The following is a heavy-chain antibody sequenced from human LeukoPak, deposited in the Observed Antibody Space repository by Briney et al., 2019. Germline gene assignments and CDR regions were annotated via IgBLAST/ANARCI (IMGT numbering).Heavy chain of an antibody. CDR3: ARESNDYYYYYGMDV. D-gene: IGHD4/OR15-4a*01. CDR1: GFTFSSYG. CDR2: IWYDGSNK. J-gene: IGHJ6*04. V-gene: IGHV3-33*01. Sequence: GGSLRLSCAASGFTFSSYGTHWVRQAPGKGLEWVAVIWYDGSNKYYADSVKGRFTISRDNSKNTLYLQMNSLRAEDTAVYYCARESNDYYYYYGMDVWGKGTTVTVSS.